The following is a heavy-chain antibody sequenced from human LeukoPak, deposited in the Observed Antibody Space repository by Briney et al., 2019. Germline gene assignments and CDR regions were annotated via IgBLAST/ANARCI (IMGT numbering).Heavy chain of an antibody. CDR3: VRRRDCTGSSCYSGYFDP. CDR1: GGSVSSISYY. Sequence: PSETLSLTCTVSGGSVSSISYYWGWIRQPPGKGLEWIGTVYYRGNTYYNPTLRSRVTISLDTSKSQFSLKVTSVTAADTAVYYCVRRRDCTGSSCYSGYFDPWGQGTLVTVSS. V-gene: IGHV4-39*01. J-gene: IGHJ5*02. D-gene: IGHD2-15*01. CDR2: VYYRGNT.